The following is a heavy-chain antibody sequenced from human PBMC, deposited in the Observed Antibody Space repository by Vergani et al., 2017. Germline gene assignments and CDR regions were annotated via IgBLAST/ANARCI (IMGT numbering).Heavy chain of an antibody. CDR2: IYHSGST. Sequence: QVQLQESGPGLVKPSETLSLTCAVSGYSISSGYYWGWIRQPPGKGLEWIGSIYHSGSTYYNPSLKSRVTISVDTSKNQFSLKLSSVTAADTAVYYCESSRILYYYGMDVWGQGTTVTVSS. CDR3: ESSRILYYYGMDV. J-gene: IGHJ6*02. V-gene: IGHV4-38-2*01. CDR1: GYSISSGYY. D-gene: IGHD5-18*01.